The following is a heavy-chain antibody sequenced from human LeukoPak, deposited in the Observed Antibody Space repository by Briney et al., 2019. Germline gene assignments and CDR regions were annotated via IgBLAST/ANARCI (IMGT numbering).Heavy chain of an antibody. D-gene: IGHD4/OR15-4a*01. CDR3: ARDNWSDYLADALDL. CDR1: GFTFSSYA. J-gene: IGHJ3*01. V-gene: IGHV3-30-3*01. CDR2: ISSDGSDK. Sequence: GSLRLSCATSGFTFSSYAMHWVRQAPGKGLEWVAVISSDGSDKYYADSVKGRLTISRDHSKNMLYLQMNSLRPEDTAVYFCARDNWSDYLADALDLWGQGTMVTVSS.